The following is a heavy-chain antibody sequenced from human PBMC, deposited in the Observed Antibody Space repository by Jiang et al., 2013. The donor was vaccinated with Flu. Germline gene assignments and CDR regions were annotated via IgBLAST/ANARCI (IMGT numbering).Heavy chain of an antibody. J-gene: IGHJ5*02. CDR3: ARGSRIAVAGPNWFDP. CDR2: IDHSGST. CDR1: GGSFSGYY. D-gene: IGHD6-19*01. Sequence: GLVKPSETLSLTCAVYGGSFSGYYWSWIRQPPGKGLEWIGEIDHSGSTNYNPSLKSRVTVSVDTSRNQFSLKLSSVTAADTAVYYCARGSRIAVAGPNWFDPWGQGTLVTVSS. V-gene: IGHV4-34*01.